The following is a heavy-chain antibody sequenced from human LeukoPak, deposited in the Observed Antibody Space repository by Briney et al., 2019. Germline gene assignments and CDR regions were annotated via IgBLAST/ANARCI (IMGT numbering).Heavy chain of an antibody. V-gene: IGHV4-34*01. CDR1: GGSFSGNY. CDR2: ISPTGDIT. J-gene: IGHJ4*02. CDR3: ARVPDFIARPCGC. D-gene: IGHD6-19*01. Sequence: SETLSHTRAVYGGSFSGNYWTLIRPTPGRGLEWIGEISPTGDITGYNPSIKGRATISVDPSRKQFPLKLTAVAAADTGVYYSARVPDFIARPCGCWGPGTLVTVSS.